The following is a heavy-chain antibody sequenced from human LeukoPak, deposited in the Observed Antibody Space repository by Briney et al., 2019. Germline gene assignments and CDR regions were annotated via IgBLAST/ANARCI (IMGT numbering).Heavy chain of an antibody. D-gene: IGHD3-16*01. Sequence: SETLSLTCTVSGGSISDYYWSWIRQPAGKGLEWIGHIYTGGNTNYNPSLESRVTMSVDTSKNQFSLKLRSVTAADTAVYYCARGNYVWGSYVYWGQGTLVTVSS. CDR3: ARGNYVWGSYVY. CDR1: GGSISDYY. J-gene: IGHJ4*02. CDR2: IYTGGNT. V-gene: IGHV4-4*07.